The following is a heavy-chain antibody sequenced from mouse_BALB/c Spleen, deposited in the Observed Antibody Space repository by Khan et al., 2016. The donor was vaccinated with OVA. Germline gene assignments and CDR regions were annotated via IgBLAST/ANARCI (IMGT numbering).Heavy chain of an antibody. V-gene: IGHV1-61*01. CDR3: TRREKYGYDPSWFAY. CDR2: IDPSDSET. Sequence: QVQLQQPGAELVRPGASVKLSCKASGYTFTSYWMNWVKQRPGQGLEWIGMIDPSDSETHYNQMFKDKATLTVDKSSSTAYMQLSSLTSEDSAVFYCTRREKYGYDPSWFAYWGQGTLVTVSA. J-gene: IGHJ3*01. D-gene: IGHD2-2*01. CDR1: GYTFTSYW.